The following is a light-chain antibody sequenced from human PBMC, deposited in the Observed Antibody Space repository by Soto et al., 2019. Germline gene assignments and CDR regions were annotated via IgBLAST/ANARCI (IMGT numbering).Light chain of an antibody. CDR1: QSVTSTY. CDR3: QQYGSSPYT. V-gene: IGKV3-20*01. J-gene: IGKJ2*01. Sequence: VLTQSPGTLSLPPGERATLSCRASQSVTSTYLAWYQQKPGQAPRLLIYGASSRATGVPDRFSGSGSGTDFTLTISRLEPEDFVVYYCQQYGSSPYTFGQGTKVDIK. CDR2: GAS.